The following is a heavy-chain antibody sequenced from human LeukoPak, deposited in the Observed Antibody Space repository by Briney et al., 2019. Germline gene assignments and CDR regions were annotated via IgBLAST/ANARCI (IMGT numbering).Heavy chain of an antibody. D-gene: IGHD2-2*01. CDR3: ARDDCSSISCYHNWFDP. CDR2: IKQDGSEK. CDR1: GFTFSSYC. V-gene: IGHV3-7*01. J-gene: IGHJ5*02. Sequence: GGSLRLSCAASGFTFSSYCMSWVRQAPGKGLEWVANIKQDGSEKYYVDSVKGRFTISRDNAKNSLYLQMNSLRAEDTAVYYCARDDCSSISCYHNWFDPWGQGTLVTGSS.